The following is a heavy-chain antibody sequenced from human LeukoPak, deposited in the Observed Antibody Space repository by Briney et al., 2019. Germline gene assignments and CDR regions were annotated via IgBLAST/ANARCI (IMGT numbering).Heavy chain of an antibody. D-gene: IGHD3-22*01. CDR3: ARAPSEIGGYYPEYFRH. V-gene: IGHV3-74*01. CDR2: IKIAGST. Sequence: PRGCLRLSCAASGLTFSSYWMHWVRHAPGKGLGWVSRIKIAGSTNYADSVTGRFTISRGNAKNAVSLQMNSRRAEGTSVYYCARAPSEIGGYYPEYFRHWGQGTLVTVSS. CDR1: GLTFSSYW. J-gene: IGHJ1*01.